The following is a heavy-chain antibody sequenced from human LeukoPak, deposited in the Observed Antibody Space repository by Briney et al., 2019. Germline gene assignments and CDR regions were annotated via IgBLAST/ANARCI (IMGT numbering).Heavy chain of an antibody. V-gene: IGHV4-31*11. CDR2: IYYSGST. J-gene: IGHJ4*02. CDR1: GGSFSGYY. CDR3: AATRWLQFAYFDY. D-gene: IGHD5-24*01. Sequence: SETLSLTCAVYGGSFSGYYWSWIRQHPGKGLEWIGYIYYSGSTYYNPSLKSRVTISVDTSKNQFSLKLSSVTAADTAVYYCAATRWLQFAYFDYWGQGTLVTVSS.